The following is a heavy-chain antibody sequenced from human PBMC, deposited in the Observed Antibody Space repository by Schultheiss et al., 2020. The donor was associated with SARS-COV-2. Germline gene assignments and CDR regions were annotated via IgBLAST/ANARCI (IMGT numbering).Heavy chain of an antibody. Sequence: GESLKISCAASGFTFSDYYMSWIRQAPGKGLEWVSYISPSSSYTNYADSVKGRFTISRDNAKNSLYLQMNSLRAEDTAVYYCARDTAGYSSSWYYFDYWGQGTLVTVSS. CDR2: ISPSSSYT. J-gene: IGHJ4*02. D-gene: IGHD6-13*01. CDR3: ARDTAGYSSSWYYFDY. CDR1: GFTFSDYY. V-gene: IGHV3-11*06.